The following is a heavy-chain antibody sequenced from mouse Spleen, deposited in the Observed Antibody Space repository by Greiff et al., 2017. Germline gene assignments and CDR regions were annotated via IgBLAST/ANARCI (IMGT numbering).Heavy chain of an antibody. CDR2: IDPETGGT. CDR3: TKEGAY. CDR1: GYTFTDYE. Sequence: QVQLQQPGAELVRPGASVTLSCKASGYTFTDYEMHWVKQTPVHGLEWIGAIDPETGGTAYNQKFKGKAILTADKSSSTAYMELRSLTSEDSAVYYCTKEGAYWGQGTLVTVSA. V-gene: IGHV1-15*01. J-gene: IGHJ3*01.